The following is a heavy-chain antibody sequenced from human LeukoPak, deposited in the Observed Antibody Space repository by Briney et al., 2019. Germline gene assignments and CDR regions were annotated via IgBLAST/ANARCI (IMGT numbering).Heavy chain of an antibody. J-gene: IGHJ5*02. CDR3: AREGSNYYYDSSGYLNWFDP. V-gene: IGHV4-4*07. CDR2: IYTSGST. Sequence: SETLSLTCTVSGGSISSYYWSWIRQPAGKGLEWIGRIYTSGSTNYNPSLKSRVTMSVDTSKNQFSLKLGSVTAADTAVYYCAREGSNYYYDSSGYLNWFDPWGQGTLVTVSS. CDR1: GGSISSYY. D-gene: IGHD3-22*01.